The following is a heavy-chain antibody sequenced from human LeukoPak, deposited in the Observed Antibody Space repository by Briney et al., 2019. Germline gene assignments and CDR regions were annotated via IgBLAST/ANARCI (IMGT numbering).Heavy chain of an antibody. D-gene: IGHD6-19*01. V-gene: IGHV3-30*18. CDR2: ISDDGRRK. CDR3: GKDLTCGWSLEY. CDR1: GFTFSRSG. J-gene: IGHJ4*02. Sequence: PGGSLRLSCAASGFTFSRSGMHWVRQAQGPARDWAAFISDDGRRKYYADSVKGRFTISRDDSKNTVYLQMNSLRSEDTAMYYCGKDLTCGWSLEYWGQGTLVTVSS.